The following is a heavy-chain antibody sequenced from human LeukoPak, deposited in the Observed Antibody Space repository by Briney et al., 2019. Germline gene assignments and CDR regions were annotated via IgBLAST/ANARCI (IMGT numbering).Heavy chain of an antibody. CDR2: IYHSGST. J-gene: IGHJ4*02. V-gene: IGHV4-38-2*01. D-gene: IGHD1-26*01. CDR3: ARQYSGSYHVDY. Sequence: KPSETLCLTCAASGYSISSGYYWGWIRQPPGKGLEWIGSIYHSGSTYYNPSLKSRVTISVDTSKNQFSLKLSSVTAADTAVYYCARQYSGSYHVDYWGQGTLVTVSS. CDR1: GYSISSGYY.